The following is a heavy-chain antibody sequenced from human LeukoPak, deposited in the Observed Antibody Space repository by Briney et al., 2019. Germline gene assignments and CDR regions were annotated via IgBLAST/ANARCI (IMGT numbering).Heavy chain of an antibody. D-gene: IGHD1-26*01. V-gene: IGHV3-49*04. J-gene: IGHJ4*02. CDR2: IRSKAYGGTT. CDR1: GFTFSSYA. Sequence: AGGSLRLSCAASGFTFSSYAMSWVRQAPGKGLEWVGFIRSKAYGGTTEYAASVKGRFTISRDDSKSIAYLQMNSLKTEDTAVYYCTRAPVGALDYWGRGTLVTVSS. CDR3: TRAPVGALDY.